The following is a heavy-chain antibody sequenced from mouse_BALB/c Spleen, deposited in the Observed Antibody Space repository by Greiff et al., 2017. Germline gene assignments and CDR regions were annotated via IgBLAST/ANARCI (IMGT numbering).Heavy chain of an antibody. CDR3: ARRKGYPYAMDY. V-gene: IGHV3-8*02. J-gene: IGHJ4*01. CDR2: ISYSGST. CDR1: GDSITSGY. Sequence: EVQRVESGPSLVKPSQTLSLTCSVTGDSITSGYWNWIRKFPGNKLEYMGYISYSGSTYYNPSLKSRISITRDTSKNQYYLQLNSVTTEDTATYYCARRKGYPYAMDYWGQGTSVTVSA. D-gene: IGHD2-2*01.